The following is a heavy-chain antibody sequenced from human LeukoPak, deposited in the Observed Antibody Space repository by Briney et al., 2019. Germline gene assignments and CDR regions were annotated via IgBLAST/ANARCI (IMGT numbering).Heavy chain of an antibody. CDR2: ISPDSAYT. CDR3: ARDYSGWSRDY. V-gene: IGHV3-69-1*02. CDR1: GFTFSDHY. J-gene: IGHJ4*02. Sequence: GGSLRLSCAASGFTFSDHYMDWVRQAPGKGLEWVSSISPDSAYTYYADSLKGRFTISRDNAENSLYLQMNSLRAEDTAVYYCARDYSGWSRDYWGQGTLVTVSS. D-gene: IGHD3-10*01.